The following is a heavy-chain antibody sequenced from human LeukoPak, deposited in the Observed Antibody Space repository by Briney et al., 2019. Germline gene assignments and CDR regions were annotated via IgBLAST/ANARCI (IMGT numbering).Heavy chain of an antibody. Sequence: GGSLKLSCAASGFTFSSYGMHWVREAPGKGLEWVAFIRYDGSNKYYADSVKGRFTISRDNSKNTLSLQMNSLRAEDTAVYYCAGIDFDYWGQGTLVTVSS. CDR2: IRYDGSNK. CDR3: AGIDFDY. V-gene: IGHV3-30*02. CDR1: GFTFSSYG. J-gene: IGHJ4*02.